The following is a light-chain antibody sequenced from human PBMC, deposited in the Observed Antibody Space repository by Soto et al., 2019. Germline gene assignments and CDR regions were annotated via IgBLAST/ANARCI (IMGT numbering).Light chain of an antibody. CDR1: QSISGW. CDR3: QQYNNYPWT. CDR2: DAS. J-gene: IGKJ1*01. V-gene: IGKV1-5*01. Sequence: DIQMTQSPSTLSASIGDRVTITCRASQSISGWLAWYQQTPGKAPKLLISDASRLESGVPTRFGGCGSGTEFTLTISSLQPGDSATYYCQQYNNYPWTFGLGTKVEIK.